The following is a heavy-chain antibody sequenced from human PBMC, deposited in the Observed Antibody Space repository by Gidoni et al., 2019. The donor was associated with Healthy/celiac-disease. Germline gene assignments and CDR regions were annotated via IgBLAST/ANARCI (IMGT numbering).Heavy chain of an antibody. CDR2: ISSSSSTI. CDR3: ARREYYYDSSGLYGMDV. V-gene: IGHV3-48*01. CDR1: GFTFRSYR. D-gene: IGHD3-22*01. J-gene: IGHJ6*02. Sequence: EVQLVESGGGLVQPGGSLRLSCAASGFTFRSYRMNWVRQAPGKGLEWVSYISSSSSTIYYADSVKGRFTISRDNAKNSLYLQMNSLRAEDTAVYYCARREYYYDSSGLYGMDVWGQGTTVTVSS.